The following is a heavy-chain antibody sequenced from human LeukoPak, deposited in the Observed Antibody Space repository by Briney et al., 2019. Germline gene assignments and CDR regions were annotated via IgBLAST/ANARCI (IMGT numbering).Heavy chain of an antibody. CDR3: ARDPSITMVRGVIILPPDS. V-gene: IGHV3-7*01. J-gene: IGHJ4*02. CDR1: GFTFSSYW. Sequence: PGGSLRLSCAASGFTFSSYWMSWVRQAPGKGLEWVANIKQDGSEKYYVDSVKGRFTISRDNAKNSLYLQMNSLRAEDTAVYYCARDPSITMVRGVIILPPDSWGQGTLVPVSS. D-gene: IGHD3-10*01. CDR2: IKQDGSEK.